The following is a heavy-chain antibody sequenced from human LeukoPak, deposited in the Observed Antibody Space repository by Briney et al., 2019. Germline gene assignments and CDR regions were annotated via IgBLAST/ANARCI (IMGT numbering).Heavy chain of an antibody. V-gene: IGHV1-46*01. CDR1: GYILSIYY. J-gene: IGHJ4*02. D-gene: IGHD2-21*02. CDR2: INPSGGST. Sequence: ASVTVSFKASGYILSIYYMHWVRQAPGQGLEWMGIINPSGGSTDYAQKFQGRVTMTRDKSTSTVYMELNSLRSEDTALYYCARTYCGGDCNNRYFDYWGQGTLVTVSS. CDR3: ARTYCGGDCNNRYFDY.